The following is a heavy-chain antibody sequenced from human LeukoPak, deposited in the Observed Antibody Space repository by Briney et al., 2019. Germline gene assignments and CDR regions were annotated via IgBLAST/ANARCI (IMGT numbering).Heavy chain of an antibody. D-gene: IGHD5-18*01. CDR1: GFTFSSYW. J-gene: IGHJ6*03. V-gene: IGHV3-7*01. CDR3: ARGSRIAWIQLSGYYMDV. Sequence: AGGSLRLSCAASGFTFSSYWMSWVRQAPGKGLEWVANIKQDGSEKYYVDSVKGRFTISRDNAKNSLYLQMNSLRAEDTAVYYCARGSRIAWIQLSGYYMDVWGKGTTVTVSS. CDR2: IKQDGSEK.